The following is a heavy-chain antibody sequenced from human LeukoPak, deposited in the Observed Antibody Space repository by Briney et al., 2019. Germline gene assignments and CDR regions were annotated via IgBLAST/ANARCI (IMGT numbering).Heavy chain of an antibody. Sequence: GGSLRLSCAGSGFIFSSFSMRWVRHAPGKGLEWVSTISAGGTTYYSDSVKGRFTISRDNSKNTLFLQMNSLRAEDTAIYYCAKRPAVVRGGIPYVDYWGQGTLVTVSS. CDR2: ISAGGTT. CDR3: AKRPAVVRGGIPYVDY. D-gene: IGHD3-10*02. CDR1: GFIFSSFS. J-gene: IGHJ4*02. V-gene: IGHV3-23*01.